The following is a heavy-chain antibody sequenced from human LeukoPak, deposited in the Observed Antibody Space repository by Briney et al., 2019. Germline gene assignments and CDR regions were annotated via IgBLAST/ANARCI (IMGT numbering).Heavy chain of an antibody. CDR3: ARGVPPVNWYGAWFDP. D-gene: IGHD1-20*01. J-gene: IGHJ5*02. V-gene: IGHV4-34*01. CDR1: GGSFSGYY. Sequence: SETLSLTCAVYGGSFSGYYWSWIRQPPGKGLEWIGEINHSGSTNYNPSLKSRVTISVDTSKNQFSLKLSSVTAADTAVYYCARGVPPVNWYGAWFDPWGQGTLVTVSS. CDR2: INHSGST.